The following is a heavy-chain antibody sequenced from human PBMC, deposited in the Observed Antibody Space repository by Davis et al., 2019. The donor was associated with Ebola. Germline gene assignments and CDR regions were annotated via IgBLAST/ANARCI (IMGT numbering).Heavy chain of an antibody. Sequence: GESLKISCAASGFTFSSYAMSWVRQAPGKGLEWVSAISGSGGSTYYADSVKGRFTISRDNSKNTLYLQMNSLKAEDTAVYYCAKPAAGGGEVYFDYWGQGTLVTVSS. CDR1: GFTFSSYA. V-gene: IGHV3-23*01. CDR3: AKPAAGGGEVYFDY. J-gene: IGHJ4*02. CDR2: ISGSGGST. D-gene: IGHD2-21*01.